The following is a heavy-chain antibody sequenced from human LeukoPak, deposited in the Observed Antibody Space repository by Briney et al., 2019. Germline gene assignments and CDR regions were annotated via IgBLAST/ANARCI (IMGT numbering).Heavy chain of an antibody. CDR1: GFTFSNYW. CDR2: VNGDGTST. CDR3: AKDDSSSWYDRSTFDY. J-gene: IGHJ4*02. V-gene: IGHV3-74*01. D-gene: IGHD6-13*01. Sequence: GGSLRLSCAASGFTFSNYWMHWVRQAPGKGLVWVSRVNGDGTSTNYADSVKGRFTISRDNAKKSLYLQMNSLRAEDMALYYCAKDDSSSWYDRSTFDYWGQGTLVTVSS.